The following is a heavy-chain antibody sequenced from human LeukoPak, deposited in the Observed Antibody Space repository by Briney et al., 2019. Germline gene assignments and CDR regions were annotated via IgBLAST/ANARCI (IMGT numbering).Heavy chain of an antibody. CDR1: GGAFSNYF. V-gene: IGHV4-34*01. Sequence: TSETLSLTCAVSGGAFSNYFWTWIRQPPGKGLEWIAEINDSGSTNSNSSLRSRVAISLDTSKNQFSLRLTSATAADTAVYYCARGQYCSTTTCYSARRYFDFWGQGTLVTVSS. CDR3: ARGQYCSTTTCYSARRYFDF. J-gene: IGHJ4*02. D-gene: IGHD2-2*01. CDR2: INDSGST.